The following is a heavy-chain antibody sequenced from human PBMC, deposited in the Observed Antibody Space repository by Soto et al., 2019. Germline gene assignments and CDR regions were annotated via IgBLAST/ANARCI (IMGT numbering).Heavy chain of an antibody. J-gene: IGHJ6*02. D-gene: IGHD4-17*01. CDR1: GYSFTSYW. CDR3: ARLALFTRPYGGMDV. CDR2: IYPGDSDT. V-gene: IGHV5-51*01. Sequence: GESLKISCKGSGYSFTSYWIGWVRQMPGKGLEWMGIIYPGDSDTRYSPSFQGQVTISADKSISTAYLQWSSLKASDTAMYYCARLALFTRPYGGMDVWGQGTSGTVSS.